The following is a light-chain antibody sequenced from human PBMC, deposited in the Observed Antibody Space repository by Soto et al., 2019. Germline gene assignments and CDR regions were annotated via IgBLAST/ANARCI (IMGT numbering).Light chain of an antibody. J-gene: IGKJ4*01. CDR2: GTS. CDR3: QQYGTSPLT. Sequence: EIVLSQSPGTLSLSPGEGATLSCRASQSISSSYLAWYQQKPGLAPRLLTYGTSSRAPGIPDRFSGTGSGTDFTLTISRLEPEDFAVYFCQQYGTSPLTFGGGTKVEIK. V-gene: IGKV3-20*01. CDR1: QSISSSY.